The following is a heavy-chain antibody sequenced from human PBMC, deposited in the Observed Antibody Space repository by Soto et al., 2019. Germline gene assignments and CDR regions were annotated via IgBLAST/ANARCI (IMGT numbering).Heavy chain of an antibody. CDR3: ARIRTTRDSVFEVAF. Sequence: EVQLVQSGGGIVQPGGSLRLSCAASGFSFNSFWIHWVRQAPGMGMEWLARIDLNGGSTGYADSMQGRFTVSGDDAKYTVFLQMNSLSVEDTATFYFARIRTTRDSVFEVAFWGRGNLVSVTS. V-gene: IGHV3-74*01. J-gene: IGHJ4*02. D-gene: IGHD5-12*01. CDR2: IDLNGGST. CDR1: GFSFNSFW.